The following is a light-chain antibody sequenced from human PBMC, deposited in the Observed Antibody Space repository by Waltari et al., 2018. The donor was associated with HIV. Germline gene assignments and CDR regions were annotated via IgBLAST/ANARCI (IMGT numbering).Light chain of an antibody. Sequence: DIQMTQSPSSRSASVGDRVTITCGASQGISNYLAWYQQKAGKVPKVLIYGASSLQSGVPSRFTGSGSGTEFTLTISSLQPEDVATYYCQSYKSAPFTFGGGTRVEIK. V-gene: IGKV1-27*01. CDR3: QSYKSAPFT. J-gene: IGKJ4*01. CDR2: GAS. CDR1: QGISNY.